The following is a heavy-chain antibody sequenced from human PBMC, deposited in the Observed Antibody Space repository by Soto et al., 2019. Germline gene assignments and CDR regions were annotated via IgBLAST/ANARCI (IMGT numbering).Heavy chain of an antibody. D-gene: IGHD2-2*01. Sequence: SVKVSCKASGGTFSSYAISWVRQAPGQGLEWMGGIIPIFGTANYAQKFQGRVTITADKSTSTAYMELSSLRSEDTAVYYCARAALYCSSTSCSYVYYYYGMDVWGQGTTVTSP. CDR2: IIPIFGTA. V-gene: IGHV1-69*06. CDR3: ARAALYCSSTSCSYVYYYYGMDV. J-gene: IGHJ6*02. CDR1: GGTFSSYA.